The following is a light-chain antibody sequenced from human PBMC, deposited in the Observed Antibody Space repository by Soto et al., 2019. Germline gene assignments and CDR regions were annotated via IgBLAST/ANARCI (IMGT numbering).Light chain of an antibody. CDR1: SSDVGGYNY. Sequence: QSVLTQPPSASGSPGQSVTISCTGTSSDVGGYNYVSWYQQHPGRAPKLIISEVTKRPSGVPDRFSGSKSGSTASLTVSGLQAEDEANYYCSSYAGSNNVLFGGGTKLTVL. CDR3: SSYAGSNNVL. V-gene: IGLV2-8*01. J-gene: IGLJ2*01. CDR2: EVT.